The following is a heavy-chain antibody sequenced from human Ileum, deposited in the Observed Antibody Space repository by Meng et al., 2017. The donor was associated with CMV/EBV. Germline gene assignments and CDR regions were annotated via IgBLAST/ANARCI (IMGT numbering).Heavy chain of an antibody. D-gene: IGHD3-16*01. CDR2: VFYTGDY. J-gene: IGHJ4*02. V-gene: IGHV4-59*13. Sequence: SETLSLTCTVSGGPMSDYYWTWIRQSPGKGLEWIGYVFYTGDYNYNPALESRVSMSVDTSKKQFSLNLIAVTAADTAVYYCASHRYAANYYSDYWAQGMLVTVSS. CDR1: GGPMSDYY. CDR3: ASHRYAANYYSDY.